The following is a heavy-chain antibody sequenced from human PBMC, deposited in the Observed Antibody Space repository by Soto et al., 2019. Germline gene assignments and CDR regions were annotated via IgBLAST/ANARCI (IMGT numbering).Heavy chain of an antibody. V-gene: IGHV1-69*06. CDR1: GGTFSSYA. CDR3: ARGYSGYVSQRYYYYYGMDV. Sequence: SVKVSCKASGGTFSSYAISWVRQAPGQGLEWMGGIIPIFGTANYAQKFQGRVTITADKSTSTAYMELSSLRSEDTAVYYCARGYSGYVSQRYYYYYGMDVWGQGTTVTVSS. CDR2: IIPIFGTA. J-gene: IGHJ6*02. D-gene: IGHD5-12*01.